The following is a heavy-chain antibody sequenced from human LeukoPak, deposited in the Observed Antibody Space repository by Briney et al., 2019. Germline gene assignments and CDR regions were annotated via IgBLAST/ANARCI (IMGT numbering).Heavy chain of an antibody. D-gene: IGHD5-24*01. V-gene: IGHV4-34*01. J-gene: IGHJ4*03. CDR3: ARGATISETGYFDF. CDR2: IDHRGDT. Sequence: KPSETLSLTCAVYGGSFSRYYWSWIRQSPGKGLEWIAEIDHRGDTNYNPSVKSRVTISVDTSKNQFPLKMRSLSAADTALYYCARGATISETGYFDFWGQGTLVTVSS. CDR1: GGSFSRYY.